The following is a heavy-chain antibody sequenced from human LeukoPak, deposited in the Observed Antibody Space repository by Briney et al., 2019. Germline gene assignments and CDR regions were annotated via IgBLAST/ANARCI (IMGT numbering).Heavy chain of an antibody. Sequence: SVNASCKASGGTFSSYAISWVRQAARQGLEWMGRIIPIFGTANYAQTFPGRVTTTTDEPTRTAYMGLSSLRSEDTAVYYSARDRTGTTSRRWFAPWGQGTLVTVSS. CDR1: GGTFSSYA. CDR3: ARDRTGTTSRRWFAP. V-gene: IGHV1-69*05. J-gene: IGHJ5*02. D-gene: IGHD1-1*01. CDR2: IIPIFGTA.